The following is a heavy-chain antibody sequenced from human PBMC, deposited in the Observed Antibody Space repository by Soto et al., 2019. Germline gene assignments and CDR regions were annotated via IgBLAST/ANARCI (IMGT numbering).Heavy chain of an antibody. CDR3: ARDSPPVGS. CDR1: GYTFSSYG. CDR2: ISAYNGNT. Sequence: QVQLVQSGAEVKKPGASVKVSCKASGYTFSSYGISWVRQAPGQGLEWRGWISAYNGNTKYAQKLQGRVTMTTDTTTSTASIERRSLSSDAPAVYYCARDSPPVGSWGQGTLVTVSS. V-gene: IGHV1-18*01. J-gene: IGHJ4*02.